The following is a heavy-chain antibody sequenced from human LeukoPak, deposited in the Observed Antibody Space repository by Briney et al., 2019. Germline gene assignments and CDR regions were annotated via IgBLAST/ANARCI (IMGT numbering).Heavy chain of an antibody. Sequence: ASVKVSCKASGYTFTSYYMHWVRQAPGQGLEWMGIIHPSGGSTSYAQKFQGRVTITRDTSTSTVYMELSSLRSEDTAAYYCARSLVAVVAATPDYWGQGTLVTVSS. V-gene: IGHV1-46*01. J-gene: IGHJ4*02. CDR3: ARSLVAVVAATPDY. CDR2: IHPSGGST. CDR1: GYTFTSYY. D-gene: IGHD2-15*01.